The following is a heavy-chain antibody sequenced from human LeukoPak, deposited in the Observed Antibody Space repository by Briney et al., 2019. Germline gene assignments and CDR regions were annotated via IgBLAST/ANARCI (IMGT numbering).Heavy chain of an antibody. CDR2: ISGSGGST. D-gene: IGHD3-3*01. Sequence: PGGSPRLSCAASGFTFSSYAMSWVRQAPGKGLEWVSAISGSGGSTYYADSVKGRFTISRDNSKNTLYLQMNSLRAEDTAVYYCAKGERYDFWSGTPNWYFDLWGRGTLVTVSS. V-gene: IGHV3-23*01. CDR3: AKGERYDFWSGTPNWYFDL. J-gene: IGHJ2*01. CDR1: GFTFSSYA.